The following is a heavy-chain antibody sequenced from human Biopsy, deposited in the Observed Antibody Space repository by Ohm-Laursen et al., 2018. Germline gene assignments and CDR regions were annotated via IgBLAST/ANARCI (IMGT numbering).Heavy chain of an antibody. CDR3: ARDRGYYSDRTVPGYFDL. D-gene: IGHD3-22*01. V-gene: IGHV4-59*01. J-gene: IGHJ2*01. CDR1: GGSISSYY. Sequence: SETLSLTWTVSGGSISSYYWSWIRQPPGKGLEWIGYVYYTGSTDYNPSLQSRVTISVDTSKNHFSLRLRSVTPADTAIYYCARDRGYYSDRTVPGYFDLWGRGTLVTVSS. CDR2: VYYTGST.